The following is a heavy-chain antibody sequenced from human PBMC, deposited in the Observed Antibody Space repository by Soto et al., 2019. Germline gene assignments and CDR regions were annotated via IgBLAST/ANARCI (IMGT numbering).Heavy chain of an antibody. J-gene: IGHJ6*02. D-gene: IGHD2-2*01. V-gene: IGHV3-23*01. Sequence: GGSLRLSCAASGFTFSSYAMKWVRQAPGKGLEWVSLIGESGTPTYYADSVKGRSTISRDNSGNTLFLEMYSLRAEDTAVYYCARYIPGVRYYGMDVWGQGTTVTVSS. CDR3: ARYIPGVRYYGMDV. CDR2: IGESGTPT. CDR1: GFTFSSYA.